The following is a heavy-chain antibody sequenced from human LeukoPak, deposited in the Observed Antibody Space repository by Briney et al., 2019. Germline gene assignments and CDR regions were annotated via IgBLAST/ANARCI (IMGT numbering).Heavy chain of an antibody. CDR1: GGTFSSYA. Sequence: ASVKVSCKASGGTFSSYAISWVRQAPGQGLEWMGGIIPIFGTANYAQKFQGRVTITTDESTSTAYMELSSLRSEDTAVYYCARVGDCSSTSCWRRSPERMKNWFDPWGQGTLVTVSS. CDR3: ARVGDCSSTSCWRRSPERMKNWFDP. V-gene: IGHV1-69*05. D-gene: IGHD2-2*01. J-gene: IGHJ5*02. CDR2: IIPIFGTA.